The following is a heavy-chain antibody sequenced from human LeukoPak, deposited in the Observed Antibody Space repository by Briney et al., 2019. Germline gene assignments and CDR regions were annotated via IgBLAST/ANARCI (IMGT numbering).Heavy chain of an antibody. CDR1: GFTFSSYA. CDR2: ISYDGSNK. J-gene: IGHJ6*03. CDR3: AKKVGTQDYADYYYYYMDV. Sequence: GGSLRLSCAASGFTFSSYAMHWVRQAPGKGLEWVAVISYDGSNKYYADSVKGRFTISRDNSKNTLYLQMNSLRAEDTAVYYCAKKVGTQDYADYYYYYMDVWGKGTTVTVSS. V-gene: IGHV3-30*04. D-gene: IGHD4/OR15-4a*01.